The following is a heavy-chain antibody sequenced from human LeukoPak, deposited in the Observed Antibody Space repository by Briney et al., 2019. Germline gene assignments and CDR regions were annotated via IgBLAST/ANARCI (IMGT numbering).Heavy chain of an antibody. CDR2: ISAYNGNT. J-gene: IGHJ4*02. D-gene: IGHD2-15*01. CDR3: ARGTYRYCSGGSCYGGYFDY. V-gene: IGHV1-18*01. Sequence: ASVKVSCKASGYTFTSYGISWVRQAPGQGLEWMGWISAYNGNTNYAQKLQGRVTMTTDTSTSTAYMELRSLRSDDTAVYYCARGTYRYCSGGSCYGGYFDYWGQGTLVTVSS. CDR1: GYTFTSYG.